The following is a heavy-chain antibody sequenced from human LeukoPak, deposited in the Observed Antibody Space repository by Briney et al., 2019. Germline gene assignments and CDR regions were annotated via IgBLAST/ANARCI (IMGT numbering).Heavy chain of an antibody. J-gene: IGHJ5*02. CDR3: ARQAYYYDSSGYLVNWFDP. D-gene: IGHD3-22*01. CDR1: GYSISSGYY. V-gene: IGHV4-38-2*01. CDR2: IYHSGST. Sequence: PSETLSLTCAVSGYSISSGYYWGWIRQPPVKGLEWIGSIYHSGSTYYNPSLKSRVTISVDTSKNQFSLKLSSVTAADTAVYYCARQAYYYDSSGYLVNWFDPWGQGTLVTVSS.